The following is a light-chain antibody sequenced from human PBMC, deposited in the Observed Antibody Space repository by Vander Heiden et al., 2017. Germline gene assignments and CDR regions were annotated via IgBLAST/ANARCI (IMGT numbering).Light chain of an antibody. CDR3: QQYNTSPYT. V-gene: IGKV1-5*03. CDR2: KTS. Sequence: DIQMTQSPSTLSASVGDGVTITCRASQSISSWLAWYQQRPGKAPKVLIFKTSTLEGGVPSRFSGSGSGTEFALSISSLQPDDSATYYCQQYNTSPYTFGQGTKLEIK. J-gene: IGKJ2*01. CDR1: QSISSW.